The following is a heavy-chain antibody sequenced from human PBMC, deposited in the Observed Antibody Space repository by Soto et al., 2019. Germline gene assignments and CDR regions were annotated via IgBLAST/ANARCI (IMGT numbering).Heavy chain of an antibody. CDR3: ARSTMIVVYPQY. J-gene: IGHJ4*02. V-gene: IGHV1-18*01. Sequence: ASVKVSCKASGYTFTSYGISWVRQAPGQGLEWMGWISAYNGNTNYAQKLQGRVTMTTDTSTSTAYMELRSLRSDDTAVYYCARSTMIVVYPQYWGQGALVTVSS. D-gene: IGHD3-22*01. CDR1: GYTFTSYG. CDR2: ISAYNGNT.